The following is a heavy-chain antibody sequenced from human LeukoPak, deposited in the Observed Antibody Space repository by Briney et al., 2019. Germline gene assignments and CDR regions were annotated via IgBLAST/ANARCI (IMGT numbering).Heavy chain of an antibody. Sequence: GGSLRLFCAASGFTFSSYAMHWVRQAPGKGLEWVAVMSHDGSNKYYGDSVKGRFTISRDNSKNTLYLQMNSLRAEDTAVYYCAKLDSSGWSRPFDYWGQGTLVTVSS. D-gene: IGHD6-19*01. CDR1: GFTFSSYA. CDR2: MSHDGSNK. V-gene: IGHV3-30*18. J-gene: IGHJ4*02. CDR3: AKLDSSGWSRPFDY.